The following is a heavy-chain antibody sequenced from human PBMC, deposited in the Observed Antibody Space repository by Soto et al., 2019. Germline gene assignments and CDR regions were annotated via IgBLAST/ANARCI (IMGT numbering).Heavy chain of an antibody. CDR3: AKERSVVATTPDFDY. V-gene: IGHV3-30*18. D-gene: IGHD5-12*01. CDR1: GFTFSSFG. CDR2: ASYGGSYK. Sequence: GGSLRLSCAASGFTFSSFGVHWVRQAPGKGLEWVAVASYGGSYKYYADSVKGRFTISRDNSKNTLYLQMNSLRAEDTAVYYCAKERSVVATTPDFDYWGQGTLVTVSS. J-gene: IGHJ4*02.